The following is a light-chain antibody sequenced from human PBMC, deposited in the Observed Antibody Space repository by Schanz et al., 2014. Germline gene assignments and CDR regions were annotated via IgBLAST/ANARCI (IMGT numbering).Light chain of an antibody. J-gene: IGLJ2*01. V-gene: IGLV2-8*01. Sequence: QSALTQPASVSGSPGQSITTSCTGTRSDVGGSNHVSWYQQHPGKAPKLMIYEVSKRPSGVPDRFSGSKSGNTASLTVSGLQAEDEADYYCSSYAGSNNLVFGGGTKLTVL. CDR3: SSYAGSNNLV. CDR2: EVS. CDR1: RSDVGGSNH.